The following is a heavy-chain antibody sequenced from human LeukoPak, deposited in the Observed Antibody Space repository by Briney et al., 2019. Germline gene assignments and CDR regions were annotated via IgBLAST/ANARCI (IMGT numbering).Heavy chain of an antibody. D-gene: IGHD3-16*01. Sequence: ASVKVSCKASGYTFTSYAMNWVRQAPGQGLEWMGWINTNTGNPTYAQGFTGRFVCSLDTSVSTAYLQISSLKAEDTAVYYCARDKRVYDYVWGSPFPFDYWGQGTLVTVSS. J-gene: IGHJ4*02. CDR3: ARDKRVYDYVWGSPFPFDY. CDR1: GYTFTSYA. CDR2: INTNTGNP. V-gene: IGHV7-4-1*02.